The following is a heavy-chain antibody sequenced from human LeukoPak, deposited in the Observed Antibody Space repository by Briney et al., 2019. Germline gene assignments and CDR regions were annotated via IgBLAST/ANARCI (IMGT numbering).Heavy chain of an antibody. V-gene: IGHV4-61*02. D-gene: IGHD3/OR15-3a*01. Sequence: SQTLSLTCTVSGGSISSGSYYWSWIRQPAGKGLEWIGRIYTSGSTNYNPSLKSRATISVDTSKNQFSLKLSSVTAADTAVYYCARGKGFWTGYWGQGTLVTVSS. CDR2: IYTSGST. CDR1: GGSISSGSYY. CDR3: ARGKGFWTGY. J-gene: IGHJ4*02.